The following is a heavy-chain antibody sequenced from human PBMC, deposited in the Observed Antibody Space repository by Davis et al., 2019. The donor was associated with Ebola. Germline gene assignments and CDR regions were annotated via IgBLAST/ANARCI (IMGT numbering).Heavy chain of an antibody. V-gene: IGHV3-30-3*01. J-gene: IGHJ3*02. CDR1: GFTFSSYA. CDR3: ARPELRSGDAFDI. D-gene: IGHD1-7*01. Sequence: GESLKISCAASGFTFSSYAMHWVRQAPGKGLEWVAVISYDGSNKYYADSVKGRFTISRDNSKNTLYLQMNSLRAEDTAVYYCARPELRSGDAFDIWGQGTMVTVSS. CDR2: ISYDGSNK.